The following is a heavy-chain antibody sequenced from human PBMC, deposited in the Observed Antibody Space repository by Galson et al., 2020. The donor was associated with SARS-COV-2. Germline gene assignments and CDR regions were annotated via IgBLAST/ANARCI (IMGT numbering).Heavy chain of an antibody. J-gene: IGHJ6*02. CDR3: ASFRCYFRPYYGLDV. Sequence: ETSETLSPTCTVPGGPISSYYWSWIRQPPGKGLEWIGYIYYSGSTNYNPSPKSRVTISIDTSKNQFSLRLSSVTAADTAVYYCASFRCYFRPYYGLDVWGQGTTVTVSS. D-gene: IGHD2-15*01. V-gene: IGHV4-59*01. CDR1: GGPISSYY. CDR2: IYYSGST.